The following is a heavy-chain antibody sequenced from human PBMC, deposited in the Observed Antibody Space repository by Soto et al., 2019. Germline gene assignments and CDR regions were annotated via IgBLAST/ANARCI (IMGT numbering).Heavy chain of an antibody. CDR2: TYYSGST. Sequence: SETLSLTCTVSGGSMIAYYWNWMRQPPGKGLQWIGYTYYSGSTTYNPSLKSRVTISVDSSKDQFSLKLDSVTPADTAVYYCARVRGTAGKRYFDYWGPGTLVTVSS. V-gene: IGHV4-59*01. D-gene: IGHD6-13*01. CDR3: ARVRGTAGKRYFDY. J-gene: IGHJ4*02. CDR1: GGSMIAYY.